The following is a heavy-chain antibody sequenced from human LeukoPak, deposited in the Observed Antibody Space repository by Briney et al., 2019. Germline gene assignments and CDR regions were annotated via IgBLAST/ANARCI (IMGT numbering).Heavy chain of an antibody. CDR1: GYTFTSYD. J-gene: IGHJ4*02. V-gene: IGHV1-8*03. Sequence: GASVKVSCKASGYTFTSYDINWVRQATGQGLEWMGWMNPNSGNTGYAQKFQGRVTITRNTPISTAYMELSSLRSEDTAVYYCARDIVVVPAAMGGYFDYWGQGTLVTVSS. CDR2: MNPNSGNT. D-gene: IGHD2-2*01. CDR3: ARDIVVVPAAMGGYFDY.